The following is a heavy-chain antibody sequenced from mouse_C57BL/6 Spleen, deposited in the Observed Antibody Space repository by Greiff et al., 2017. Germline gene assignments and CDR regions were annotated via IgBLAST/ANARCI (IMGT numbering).Heavy chain of an antibody. V-gene: IGHV5-17*01. CDR3: ARPGTYAMDY. CDR2: ISSGSSTI. Sequence: EVQGVESGGGLVKPGGSLKLSCAASGFTFSDYGMHWVRQAPEKGLEWVAYISSGSSTIYYADTVKGRFTISRDNAKNTLFLQMASLMSDDTTMYYCARPGTYAMDYWGQGTSVTVSS. CDR1: GFTFSDYG. D-gene: IGHD3-1*01. J-gene: IGHJ4*01.